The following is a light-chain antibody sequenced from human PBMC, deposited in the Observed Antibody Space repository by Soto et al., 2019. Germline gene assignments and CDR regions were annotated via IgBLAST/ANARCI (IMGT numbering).Light chain of an antibody. CDR3: SSYTSSITLVV. CDR2: DVS. V-gene: IGLV2-14*01. CDR1: SSDVGGYNY. Sequence: QSALTQPASVSGSPGQSITISCTGTSSDVGGYNYVSWYQQHPGKAPKLMIYDVSNRPSGVSNRFSGSKSGNTASLTISGLQAEDEADYYCSSYTSSITLVVFGGGTKL. J-gene: IGLJ2*01.